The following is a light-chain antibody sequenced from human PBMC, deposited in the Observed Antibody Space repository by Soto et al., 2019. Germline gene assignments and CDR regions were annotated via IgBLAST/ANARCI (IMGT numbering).Light chain of an antibody. J-gene: IGKJ1*01. Sequence: DIQMTQSPSTLSASVGDRVTITCRASQTISTWLAWYQQKPGRAPKLLIYKASSLESGVPSRFSGSAYGTEFTLTISSLQPDDFATYYCQQYNSYWTFGQGTKVEIK. CDR1: QTISTW. CDR3: QQYNSYWT. CDR2: KAS. V-gene: IGKV1-5*03.